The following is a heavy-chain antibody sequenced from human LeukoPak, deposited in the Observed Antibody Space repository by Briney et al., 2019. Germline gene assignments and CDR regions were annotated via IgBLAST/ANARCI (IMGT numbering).Heavy chain of an antibody. D-gene: IGHD3-10*01. CDR1: GYTFTGYY. J-gene: IGHJ4*02. Sequence: ASVKVSCKASGYTFTGYYMHWVRQAPGQGLEWMGWINPNSGGTNYAQKFQGRVTMTRDTSISTAYMELSRLRSDDTAVYYCARERVTMVRGAYFGVGYWGQGTLVTVSS. V-gene: IGHV1-2*02. CDR2: INPNSGGT. CDR3: ARERVTMVRGAYFGVGY.